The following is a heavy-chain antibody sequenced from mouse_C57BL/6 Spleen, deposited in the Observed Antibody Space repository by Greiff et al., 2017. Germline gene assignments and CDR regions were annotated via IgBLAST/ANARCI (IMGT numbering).Heavy chain of an antibody. CDR1: GFNIKNTY. Sequence: VQLQQSVAELVRPGASVKLSCTASGFNIKNTYMHWVKQRPEQGLEWIGRLDPANGNTKFAPKFQGKAPITADTASNTAYLQLSSLTSEDTAIYYCALRYDGYYGYAMDYWGQGTSVTVSS. CDR3: ALRYDGYYGYAMDY. CDR2: LDPANGNT. D-gene: IGHD2-3*01. J-gene: IGHJ4*01. V-gene: IGHV14-3*01.